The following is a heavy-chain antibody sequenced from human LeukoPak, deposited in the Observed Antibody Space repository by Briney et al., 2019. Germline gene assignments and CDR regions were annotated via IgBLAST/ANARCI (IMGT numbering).Heavy chain of an antibody. J-gene: IGHJ6*03. Sequence: PSQTLSLTCTVSGVSISSGSYYWSWNRQPAGKGLEWIGRIYTSGSTNYNPSLKSRVTISVDTSKNQFSLKLSSVTAADTAVYYCARDQVVVVPAARHYYYYMDVWGKGTTVTVSS. D-gene: IGHD2-2*01. V-gene: IGHV4-61*02. CDR1: GVSISSGSYY. CDR2: IYTSGST. CDR3: ARDQVVVVPAARHYYYYMDV.